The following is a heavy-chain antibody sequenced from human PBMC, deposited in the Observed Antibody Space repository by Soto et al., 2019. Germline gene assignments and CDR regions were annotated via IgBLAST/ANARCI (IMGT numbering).Heavy chain of an antibody. J-gene: IGHJ3*02. CDR1: GYTFTSYA. CDR3: AIRQQFSYGHSQTDAFDI. CDR2: INAGNGNT. Sequence: ASVKVSCKASGYTFTSYAMHWVRQAPGQRLEWMGWINAGNGNTKYSQKFQGRVTITRDTSASTAYMELSSLRSEDTAVYYCAIRQQFSYGHSQTDAFDIWGQGTMVTVSS. D-gene: IGHD1-26*01. V-gene: IGHV1-3*01.